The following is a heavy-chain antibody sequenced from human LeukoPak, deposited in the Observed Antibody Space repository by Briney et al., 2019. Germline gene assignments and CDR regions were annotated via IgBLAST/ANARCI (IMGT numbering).Heavy chain of an antibody. Sequence: AGGSLRLSCVASGFTFSNYWMHWVRQPPGKGLVWVSRIYVDGRTTNYADSVKGRFTISRDISKNTDFLQMNSVRTEDTALYHCARGMVRSYYGLDVWGQGTTVIVSS. CDR2: IYVDGRTT. CDR1: GFTFSNYW. J-gene: IGHJ6*02. V-gene: IGHV3-74*01. D-gene: IGHD3-10*01. CDR3: ARGMVRSYYGLDV.